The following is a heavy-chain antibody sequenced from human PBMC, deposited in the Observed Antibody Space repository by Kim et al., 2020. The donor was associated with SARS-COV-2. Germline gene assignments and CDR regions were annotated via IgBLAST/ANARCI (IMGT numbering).Heavy chain of an antibody. CDR3: VRGIAGYSSSWYTQ. CDR2: ISDDGTTA. J-gene: IGHJ4*02. CDR1: EVIFSSYW. D-gene: IGHD6-13*01. V-gene: IGHV3-74*01. Sequence: GGSLRLSCAVSEVIFSSYWMHWVRQSPGKGLEWVSHISDDGTTATYADSVEGRFTISRDNAKNTLFLEMNSLRVDDTALYYCVRGIAGYSSSWYTQWGQGTLVTVSS.